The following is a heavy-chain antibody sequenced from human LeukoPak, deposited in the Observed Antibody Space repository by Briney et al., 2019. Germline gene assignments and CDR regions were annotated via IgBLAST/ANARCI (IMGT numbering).Heavy chain of an antibody. D-gene: IGHD2-8*01. J-gene: IGHJ5*02. Sequence: GGPLRLSCAASQSTFSNYAMSWVRQAPGKGLEWVSVISGSGSTTYYADSVKGRFTVSRDNSKNTLYLQMNSLRADDTAVYYCAKGQWFFDPWGQGTLVTVSS. V-gene: IGHV3-23*01. CDR1: QSTFSNYA. CDR3: AKGQWFFDP. CDR2: ISGSGSTT.